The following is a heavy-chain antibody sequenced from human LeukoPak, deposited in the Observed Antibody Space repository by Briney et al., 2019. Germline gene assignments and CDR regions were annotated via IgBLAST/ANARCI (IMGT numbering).Heavy chain of an antibody. D-gene: IGHD1-26*01. CDR1: GFTFSSYW. J-gene: IGHJ4*02. CDR2: IKQDGGEI. CDR3: AISGGYWAWAH. Sequence: GGSLRLSCAASGFTFSSYWMSWVRQAPGKGLEWVANIKQDGGEIYYVDSVKGRFTISRDNAKNSLYLQMSSLRAEDTAVYYCAISGGYWAWAHWGQGTLVTVSS. V-gene: IGHV3-7*03.